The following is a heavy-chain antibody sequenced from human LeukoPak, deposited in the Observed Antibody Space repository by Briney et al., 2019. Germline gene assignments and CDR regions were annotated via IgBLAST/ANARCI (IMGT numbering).Heavy chain of an antibody. CDR3: AKKAAGSGTYSDY. CDR2: VSYDGGNK. J-gene: IGHJ4*02. D-gene: IGHD3-10*01. CDR1: GFTFSSYG. Sequence: GRSLRLSCAASGFTFSSYGMHWVRQAPGKGLEWVALVSYDGGNKYYADSVKGRFTISRDNSRNTLYLQMNSLTAEDTAVYHCAKKAAGSGTYSDYWGQGILLIVSS. V-gene: IGHV3-30*18.